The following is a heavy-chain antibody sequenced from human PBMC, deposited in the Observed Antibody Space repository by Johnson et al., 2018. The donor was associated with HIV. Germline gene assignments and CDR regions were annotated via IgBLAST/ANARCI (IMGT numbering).Heavy chain of an antibody. D-gene: IGHD6-6*01. J-gene: IGHJ3*02. V-gene: IGHV3-43D*03. CDR2: ISWDGNST. CDR1: GFTFDDYA. Sequence: QLVESGGVVVQPGGSLRLSCAVSGFTFDDYAMHWVRQAPGKGLEWVSLISWDGNSTYYADSVKGRFTISRDNAKNSLYLQLNSLTAADTAVYYCASTRLGAFDIWGQGTMVTVSS. CDR3: ASTRLGAFDI.